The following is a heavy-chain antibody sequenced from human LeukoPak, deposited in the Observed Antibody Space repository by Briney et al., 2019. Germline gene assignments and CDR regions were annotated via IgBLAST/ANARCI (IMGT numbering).Heavy chain of an antibody. CDR2: IYYSGST. V-gene: IGHV4-30-4*08. CDR3: ARANWGSRGGFDY. D-gene: IGHD7-27*01. Sequence: PSQTLPLTCTVSGGSISSGDYYWSWIRQPPGKGLEWIGYIYYSGSTYYNPSLKSRVTISVDTSKNQFSLKLSSVTAADTAVYYCARANWGSRGGFDYWGQGTLVTVSS. CDR1: GGSISSGDYY. J-gene: IGHJ4*02.